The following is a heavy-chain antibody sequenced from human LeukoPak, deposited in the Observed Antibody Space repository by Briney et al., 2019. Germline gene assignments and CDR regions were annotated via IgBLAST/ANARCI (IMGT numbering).Heavy chain of an antibody. CDR2: IRYDGSQK. CDR3: AKEWVATVTNDY. D-gene: IGHD4-17*01. Sequence: GGSLRLSCAASGFTFSSYGMHWVRQAPGKGLEWVAFIRYDGSQKFYADSVKGRFTISRDNSKNTLYLQMNSLRAEDTAVYYCAKEWVATVTNDYWGQGTLVTVSS. CDR1: GFTFSSYG. J-gene: IGHJ4*02. V-gene: IGHV3-30*02.